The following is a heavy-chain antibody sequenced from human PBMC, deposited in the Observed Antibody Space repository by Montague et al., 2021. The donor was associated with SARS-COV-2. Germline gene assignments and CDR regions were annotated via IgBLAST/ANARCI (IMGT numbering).Heavy chain of an antibody. D-gene: IGHD3-3*01. J-gene: IGHJ5*02. CDR1: GGSVSSYY. Sequence: SETLSLTCTVSGGSVSSYYWSWIRQSPGKGLQWLGYIYYSGSTDYNPSLKGRVTMSVDTSKNQLSLRLNSVTTADTAVYFCARAGGFYDYCSGYSSSAGFFDPWGQGILVTVSS. CDR3: ARAGGFYDYCSGYSSSAGFFDP. CDR2: IYYSGST. V-gene: IGHV4-59*02.